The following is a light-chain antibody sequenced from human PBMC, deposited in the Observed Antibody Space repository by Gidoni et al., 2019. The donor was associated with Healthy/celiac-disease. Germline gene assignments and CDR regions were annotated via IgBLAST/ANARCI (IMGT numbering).Light chain of an antibody. V-gene: IGKV2-28*01. CDR2: LGS. Sequence: LLIYLGSNRASGVPDGFSGIGSGTDFTLKISRVEAEDVGVYSCMQALQTKVTFGGGTKVEIK. J-gene: IGKJ4*01. CDR3: MQALQTKVT.